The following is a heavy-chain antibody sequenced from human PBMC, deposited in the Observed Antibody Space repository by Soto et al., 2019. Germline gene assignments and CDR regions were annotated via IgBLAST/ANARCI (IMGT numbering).Heavy chain of an antibody. CDR1: GGSFSGYY. D-gene: IGHD2-2*01. J-gene: IGHJ6*03. CDR2: INHSGST. CDR3: ARGKALPRSTSHYYYYYMDV. Sequence: SETLSLTCAVYGGSFSGYYWSWIRQPPGKGLEWIGEINHSGSTNYNPSLKSRVTISVDTSKDQFSLKLSSVTAADTAVYYCARGKALPRSTSHYYYYYMDVWGKGTTVTVSS. V-gene: IGHV4-34*01.